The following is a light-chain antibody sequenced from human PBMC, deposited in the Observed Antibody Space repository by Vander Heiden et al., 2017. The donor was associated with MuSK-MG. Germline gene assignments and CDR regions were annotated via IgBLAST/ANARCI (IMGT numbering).Light chain of an antibody. Sequence: DIQMTQSPSSLSASVGDRVTITCQASQDISNYLNWYQQKPGKAPKLLIYDASNLETGVPSRFSGSGSGTDFTFTIISLQPEDIATYYCQQDDNLWITFGHGTKVDIK. V-gene: IGKV1-33*01. CDR3: QQDDNLWIT. CDR2: DAS. CDR1: QDISNY. J-gene: IGKJ3*01.